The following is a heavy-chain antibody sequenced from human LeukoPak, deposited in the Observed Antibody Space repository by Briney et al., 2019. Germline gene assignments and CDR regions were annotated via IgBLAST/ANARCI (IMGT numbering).Heavy chain of an antibody. CDR1: GYTFTSYD. Sequence: ASVKVSCKASGYTFTSYDINWVRQATGQGLEWMGWMNPNSGNTGYAQKFQGRVTMTRNTPISTAYMELSSLRSEDTAVYYCARGLSSEWLRFYDYWGQGTLVTVSS. CDR2: MNPNSGNT. J-gene: IGHJ4*02. CDR3: ARGLSSEWLRFYDY. V-gene: IGHV1-8*01. D-gene: IGHD5-12*01.